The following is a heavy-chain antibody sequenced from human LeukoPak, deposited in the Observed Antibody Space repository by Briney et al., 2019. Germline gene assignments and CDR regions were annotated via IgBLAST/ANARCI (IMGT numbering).Heavy chain of an antibody. V-gene: IGHV3-74*01. D-gene: IGHD6-19*01. CDR3: VRGGWLGKPQRVDY. CDR2: ICPDGTVT. J-gene: IGHJ4*02. CDR1: GFTFSTYC. Sequence: PGGSLRLSSAASGFTFSTYCMHWVRQAPGKGPMWVSRICPDGTVTNYTDSVKARFIISRDNARNTVYLQMNSLRVDATAVYYCVRGGWLGKPQRVDYWGQGTLVTVSS.